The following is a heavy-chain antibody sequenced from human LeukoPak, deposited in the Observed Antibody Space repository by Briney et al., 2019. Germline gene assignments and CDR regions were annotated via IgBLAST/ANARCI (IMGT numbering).Heavy chain of an antibody. Sequence: TGGSLRLSCSASGFTFSSYIMHWVRQAPGKGLEYVSAISSNGGSTYYADSVKGRFTISRDNSKNTLYLQMSSLGPEDTAMYHCVKDDSFYYIPGNSNYWGKGTLFTVSS. CDR2: ISSNGGST. V-gene: IGHV3-64D*06. J-gene: IGHJ4*02. D-gene: IGHD3-10*02. CDR3: VKDDSFYYIPGNSNY. CDR1: GFTFSSYI.